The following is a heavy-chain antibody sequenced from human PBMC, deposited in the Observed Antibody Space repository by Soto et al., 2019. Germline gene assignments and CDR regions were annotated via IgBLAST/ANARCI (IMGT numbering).Heavy chain of an antibody. Sequence: GASVKVSCEACGYTFTSYGISWVRQAPGQGLEWMGWISAYNGNTHYSQKLQGRVTMTTDTSTSTAYMELRNLRSDDTAVYYCAKADSNYAGRFSYYYMDVWGTGTMVTVSS. J-gene: IGHJ6*03. CDR1: GYTFTSYG. V-gene: IGHV1-18*01. D-gene: IGHD4-4*01. CDR3: AKADSNYAGRFSYYYMDV. CDR2: ISAYNGNT.